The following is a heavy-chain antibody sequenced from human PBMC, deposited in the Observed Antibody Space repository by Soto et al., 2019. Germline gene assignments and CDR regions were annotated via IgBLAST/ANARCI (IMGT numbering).Heavy chain of an antibody. D-gene: IGHD6-19*01. Sequence: ASVKVSCKASGYTFTDYYMHWVRQAPGQGLEWMGIINPSGGNTKYAQRFQGRVTMTRDTSTRTVYMELSSLRSEDAAVYYCARVQTYSSSWYHFDYWGQGTLVTVSS. V-gene: IGHV1-46*01. CDR3: ARVQTYSSSWYHFDY. J-gene: IGHJ4*02. CDR2: INPSGGNT. CDR1: GYTFTDYY.